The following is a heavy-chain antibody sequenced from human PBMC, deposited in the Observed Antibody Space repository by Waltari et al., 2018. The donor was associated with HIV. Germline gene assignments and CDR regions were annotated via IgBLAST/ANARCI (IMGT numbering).Heavy chain of an antibody. CDR2: VYYSGTT. CDR1: GFPISSRRTF. J-gene: IGHJ4*02. V-gene: IGHV4-39*02. D-gene: IGHD1-26*01. Sequence: LRLQESGPGLVKPSETLSLNCNVSGFPISSRRTFWGWVRQAPGRGMKWITTVYYSGTTYYNPSFKNRVSISIDVSKNVVSLSLRSVTAADTGLYVCARHPTMGAHFFDSWGQGTLVTVSS. CDR3: ARHPTMGAHFFDS.